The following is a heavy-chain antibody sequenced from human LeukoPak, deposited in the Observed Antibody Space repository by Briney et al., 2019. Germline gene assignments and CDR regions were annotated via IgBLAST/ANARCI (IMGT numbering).Heavy chain of an antibody. D-gene: IGHD3-3*01. CDR2: IYYSGST. V-gene: IGHV4-59*01. J-gene: IGHJ4*02. CDR3: ARTLFWSGLDY. CDR1: GGSISSYY. Sequence: SETLSLTCTVSGGSISSYYWSWIRQPPGKGLEWIGYIYYSGSTNYNPSLKSRVTISVDTSKNQFSLKLSSVTAADTAVCYCARTLFWSGLDYWGQGTLVTVSS.